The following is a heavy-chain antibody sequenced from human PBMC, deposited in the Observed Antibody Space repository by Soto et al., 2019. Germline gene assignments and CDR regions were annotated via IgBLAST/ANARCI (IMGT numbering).Heavy chain of an antibody. V-gene: IGHV4-30-2*01. Sequence: QLQLQESGSGLVKPSQTLSLTCAVSGGSISSGGYSWSWSRQPSGKGLEWIGYIYHSGSTYYNPSLKSRVTISVDRSKNQFSLKLSSVTAADTAVYYCARAGGLGAVAADYWGQGTLVTVSS. CDR3: ARAGGLGAVAADY. CDR1: GGSISSGGYS. D-gene: IGHD6-19*01. CDR2: IYHSGST. J-gene: IGHJ4*02.